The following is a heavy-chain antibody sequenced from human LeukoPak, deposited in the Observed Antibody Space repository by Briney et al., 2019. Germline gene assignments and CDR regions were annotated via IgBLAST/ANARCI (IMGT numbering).Heavy chain of an antibody. D-gene: IGHD2-2*01. CDR1: GFTFSSYG. CDR2: ISYDGSNK. Sequence: GGSLRLSCAASGFTFSSYGMHWVRQAPGKGLEWVAVISYDGSNKYYADSVKGRFTISRDNSKNTLYLQMNSLRAEDTAVYYCARDGLFGGYCSSTSCYGREGFDYWGQGTLVTVSS. CDR3: ARDGLFGGYCSSTSCYGREGFDY. V-gene: IGHV3-30*03. J-gene: IGHJ4*02.